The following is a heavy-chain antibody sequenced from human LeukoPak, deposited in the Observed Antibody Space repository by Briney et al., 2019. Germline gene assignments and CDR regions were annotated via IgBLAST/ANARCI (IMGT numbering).Heavy chain of an antibody. CDR1: GYTFTSYD. J-gene: IGHJ4*02. D-gene: IGHD2-15*01. Sequence: ASVKVSCKASGYTFTSYDINWVRQATGQGLEWMGWMNSNSGNTGYAQKFQGRVTMTRNTSISTAYMELSSLRSEDTAVYYCARGGVYCSGGSCYLIDYWGQGTLVTVSS. CDR3: ARGGVYCSGGSCYLIDY. CDR2: MNSNSGNT. V-gene: IGHV1-8*01.